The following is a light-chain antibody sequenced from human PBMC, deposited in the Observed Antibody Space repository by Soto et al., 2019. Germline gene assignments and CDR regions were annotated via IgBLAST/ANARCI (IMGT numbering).Light chain of an antibody. CDR3: QQYGSSPLT. CDR1: QSGSFSY. Sequence: EIVLTQSPGTLSLSTGDRATLSCRASQSGSFSYLAWYQQKAGQAPRLLIYGATSRATGIPDRFSGSESGTDFPLTISRLEPEDFAVYYCQQYGSSPLTFGGGTKVEIK. V-gene: IGKV3-20*01. J-gene: IGKJ4*01. CDR2: GAT.